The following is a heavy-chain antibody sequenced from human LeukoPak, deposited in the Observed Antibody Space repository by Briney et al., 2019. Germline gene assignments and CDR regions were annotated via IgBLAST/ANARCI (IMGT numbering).Heavy chain of an antibody. CDR2: ISAYNGNT. D-gene: IGHD3-3*01. CDR1: GYTFTSYG. V-gene: IGHV1-18*01. Sequence: ASVKVSCKASGYTFTSYGISWVRQAPGQGLEWMGWISAYNGNTNYAQKLQGRVTMTTDISTSTAYMELRSLRSDDTAVYYCARDSRDRFGDFGVVIIGVEDYYYYGMDVWGQGTTVTVSS. J-gene: IGHJ6*02. CDR3: ARDSRDRFGDFGVVIIGVEDYYYYGMDV.